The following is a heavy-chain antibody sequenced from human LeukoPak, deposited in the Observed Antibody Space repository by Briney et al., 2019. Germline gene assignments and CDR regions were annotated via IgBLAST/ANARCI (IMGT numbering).Heavy chain of an antibody. Sequence: GGSLRLFCAASGLTFCTFDMIWVRHAPGTALECVSYFSCSGASTYYADFVKGLFTISRDNSKNTLYLQMNSLRAEDTAVYYCAKFSPTPLLNYYYYGMDVWGQGTTVTVSS. CDR3: AKFSPTPLLNYYYYGMDV. J-gene: IGHJ6*02. V-gene: IGHV3-23*01. CDR1: GLTFCTFD. CDR2: FSCSGAST. D-gene: IGHD4-23*01.